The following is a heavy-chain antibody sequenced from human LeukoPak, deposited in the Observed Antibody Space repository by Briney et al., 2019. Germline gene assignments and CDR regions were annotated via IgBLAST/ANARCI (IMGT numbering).Heavy chain of an antibody. CDR1: GGSISSSNW. J-gene: IGHJ5*02. CDR3: ARAQYYDSSVYSENNWFDP. CDR2: IYHSGST. Sequence: SGTLSLTCAVSGGSISSSNWWSWVRQPPGKGLEWIGEIYHSGSTNYNPSLKSRVTISVDKSKNQFSLKLSSVTAADTAVYYCARAQYYDSSVYSENNWFDPWGQGTLVTVSS. V-gene: IGHV4-4*02. D-gene: IGHD3-22*01.